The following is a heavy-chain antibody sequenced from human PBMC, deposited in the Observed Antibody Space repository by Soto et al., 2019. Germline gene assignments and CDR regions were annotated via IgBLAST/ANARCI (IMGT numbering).Heavy chain of an antibody. J-gene: IGHJ1*01. CDR2: ISGSGDRT. Sequence: EVQLLESGGGLVQPGGSLRLSCAASGFTFSNYAMSWVRQAPGKGLEWVSAISGSGDRTYYADSVKGRFTISRDNSKNTLYLQMNSLRADDTAVHYCVLSDCSSTDCRRFPHWGQGTLVSVSS. V-gene: IGHV3-23*01. CDR1: GFTFSNYA. CDR3: VLSDCSSTDCRRFPH. D-gene: IGHD2-2*01.